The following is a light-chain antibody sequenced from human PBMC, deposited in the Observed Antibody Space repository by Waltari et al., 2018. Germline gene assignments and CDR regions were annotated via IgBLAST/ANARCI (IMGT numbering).Light chain of an antibody. V-gene: IGLV6-57*01. CDR1: SGSIASNY. CDR2: EDN. CDR3: QSYDSSNPWV. J-gene: IGLJ3*02. Sequence: NFMLTQPHSLSESPGKTVTISCTRSSGSIASNYVQWDQQRPGSSPTTVIYEDNQRPSGVPDRFSGSIDSSSNSASLTISGLKTEDEADYYCQSYDSSNPWVFGGGTKLTVL.